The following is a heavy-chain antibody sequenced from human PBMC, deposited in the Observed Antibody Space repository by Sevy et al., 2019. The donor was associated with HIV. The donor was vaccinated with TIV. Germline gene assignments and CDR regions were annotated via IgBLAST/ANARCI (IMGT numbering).Heavy chain of an antibody. Sequence: ASVKVSCRASGYSFTNFGITWVRRAPGQGLEWMGWIRTYNGDTKYSQGLQGRVTMTTDTSTTTAYMELRSLRSDDTAVYYCARRALTGNWFFDLWGRGTLVTVSS. V-gene: IGHV1-18*01. J-gene: IGHJ2*01. D-gene: IGHD7-27*01. CDR1: GYSFTNFG. CDR2: IRTYNGDT. CDR3: ARRALTGNWFFDL.